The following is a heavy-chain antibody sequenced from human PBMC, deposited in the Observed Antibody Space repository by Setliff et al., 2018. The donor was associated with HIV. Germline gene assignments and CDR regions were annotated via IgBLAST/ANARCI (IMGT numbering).Heavy chain of an antibody. Sequence: GGSLRLSCAASGFFFSTYWMNWVRQAPGKGPQWVARIVSDGSGTSHADAVKGRFTISRDNAKNTLFLQMNSLRAEDSAMYYCATEMMYAQGSFDYWGQGTLVTVSS. D-gene: IGHD2-8*01. J-gene: IGHJ4*02. V-gene: IGHV3-74*01. CDR2: IVSDGSGT. CDR1: GFFFSTYW. CDR3: ATEMMYAQGSFDY.